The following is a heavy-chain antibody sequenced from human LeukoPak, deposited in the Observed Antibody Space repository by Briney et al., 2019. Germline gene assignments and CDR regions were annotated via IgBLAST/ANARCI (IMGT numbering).Heavy chain of an antibody. Sequence: ASVQVSCKAFGYTFTSYGINWVRQAPGQGLEWMGRISAYNGNTNYAQKIQGRVTMTTDTSTSTAYMELSRLRSDDTAVYYCARQLETTGGWFDPWGQGTLVTVSS. D-gene: IGHD1-1*01. J-gene: IGHJ5*02. CDR3: ARQLETTGGWFDP. V-gene: IGHV1-18*04. CDR2: ISAYNGNT. CDR1: GYTFTSYG.